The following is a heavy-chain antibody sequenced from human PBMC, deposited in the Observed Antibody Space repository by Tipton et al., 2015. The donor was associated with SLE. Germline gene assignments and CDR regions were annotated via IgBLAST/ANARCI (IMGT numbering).Heavy chain of an antibody. CDR3: ARDGGGDMLDF. D-gene: IGHD3-3*01. CDR2: ISNGGGT. Sequence: TLSLTCSVSGGSISSNYWIWIRQPPGKGLDWIGYISNGGGTNYNPSLKSRVTMSVDTSKNQFSLKLTSLTAADTAIYFCARDGGGDMLDFWGQGALVTVSS. V-gene: IGHV4-59*01. CDR1: GGSISSNY. J-gene: IGHJ4*02.